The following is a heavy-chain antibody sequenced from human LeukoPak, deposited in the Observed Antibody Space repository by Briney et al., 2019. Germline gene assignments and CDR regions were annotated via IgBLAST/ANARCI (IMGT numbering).Heavy chain of an antibody. Sequence: PETLSLTCTVSGGSISSSSYFWGWIRQPPGKGLEWVGSMSYSGSTYYNPSLKSRVTISVDTSKNQFSLKLSSVTAADTAVYYCARGPPGFWSSLYKHPIDYWGQGTLVTVSS. V-gene: IGHV4-39*01. J-gene: IGHJ4*02. CDR1: GGSISSSSYF. CDR2: MSYSGST. D-gene: IGHD3-3*01. CDR3: ARGPPGFWSSLYKHPIDY.